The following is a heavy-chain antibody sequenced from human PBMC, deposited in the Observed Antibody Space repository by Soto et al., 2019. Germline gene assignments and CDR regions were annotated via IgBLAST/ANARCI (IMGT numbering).Heavy chain of an antibody. D-gene: IGHD2-15*01. J-gene: IGHJ6*03. CDR1: GFTFSRYA. Sequence: EVQLLESGGGLVQPGGSLRLSCAASGFTFSRYAMTWVRQAPGKGLEWVSSISGTGGSTYYAESVKGRFTISRDNSKNTLYLQMNNLRVEDTALYYCAKVALVVVVNYYYMDVWGKGTTVTVSS. CDR2: ISGTGGST. V-gene: IGHV3-23*01. CDR3: AKVALVVVVNYYYMDV.